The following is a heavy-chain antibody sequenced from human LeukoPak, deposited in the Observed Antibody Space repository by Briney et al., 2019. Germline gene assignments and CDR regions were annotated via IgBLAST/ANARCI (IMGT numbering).Heavy chain of an antibody. CDR2: ISSSGSTI. CDR3: ARDYYYYDSSGYYPFFDY. D-gene: IGHD3-22*01. J-gene: IGHJ4*02. CDR1: GFTFSDYY. Sequence: GGSLRLSCAASGFTFSDYYMSWIRQAPGKGLEWVSYISSSGSTIYYADSVKGRFTISRDNAKNSLYLQMNSLRAEDTAVYYCARDYYYYDSSGYYPFFDYWGQGTLVTVSS. V-gene: IGHV3-11*04.